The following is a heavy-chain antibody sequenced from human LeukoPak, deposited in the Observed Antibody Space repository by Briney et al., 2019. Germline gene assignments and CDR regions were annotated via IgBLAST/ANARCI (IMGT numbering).Heavy chain of an antibody. CDR1: GGSFSGYY. J-gene: IGHJ5*02. CDR3: ARAQTTASDWFDP. V-gene: IGHV4-34*01. CDR2: INHSGST. D-gene: IGHD4-17*01. Sequence: SETLSLTCAVYGGSFSGYYWSWIRQPPGKGLEWIGEINHSGSTNYNPSLKSRVTISVDTSKNQFSLKLSSVTAADTAVYYCARAQTTASDWFDPWGQGTLVTVSS.